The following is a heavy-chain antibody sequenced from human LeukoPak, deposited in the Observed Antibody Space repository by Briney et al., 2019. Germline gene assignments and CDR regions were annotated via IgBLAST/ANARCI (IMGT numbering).Heavy chain of an antibody. CDR3: ARDNGGSVTRGMDV. D-gene: IGHD4-23*01. J-gene: IGHJ6*02. CDR2: IWYDGSNK. CDR1: GFTFSSYA. Sequence: PGGSLRLSCAASGFTFSSYAMHWVRQAPGKGLEWVAVIWYDGSNKYYADSVKGRFTISRDNSKNTLYLQMNSLRAEDTAVYYCARDNGGSVTRGMDVWGQGTTVTVSS. V-gene: IGHV3-33*01.